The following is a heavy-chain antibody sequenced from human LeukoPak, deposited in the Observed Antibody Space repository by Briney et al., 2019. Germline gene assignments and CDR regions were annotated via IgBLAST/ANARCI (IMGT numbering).Heavy chain of an antibody. CDR1: GGTFSSYA. D-gene: IGHD4-17*01. CDR2: IIPIFGTA. CDR3: ARDLLGYGDNY. V-gene: IGHV1-69*06. Sequence: SVKVSCKASGGTFSSYAISWVRQAPGQGLEWMGGIIPIFGTANYAQKFQGRVTITADKSTSTAYMELSSLRSEDTAVYYCARDLLGYGDNYWGQGTLVSVSS. J-gene: IGHJ4*02.